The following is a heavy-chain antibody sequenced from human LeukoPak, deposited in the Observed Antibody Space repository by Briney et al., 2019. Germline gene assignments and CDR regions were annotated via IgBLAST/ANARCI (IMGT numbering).Heavy chain of an antibody. CDR3: ARDLSAVDCSSTSCYMGAFDI. CDR2: IIPIFGTA. CDR1: GSTFSSYS. J-gene: IGHJ3*02. V-gene: IGHV1-69*05. D-gene: IGHD2-2*02. Sequence: SVKVSCKAPGSTFSSYSISWVRQAPGQGLEWMGGIIPIFGTANYAQKFQGRVTITTHKSTSTAYMELSSLRSEDTAVYYCARDLSAVDCSSTSCYMGAFDIWGQGTMVTVSS.